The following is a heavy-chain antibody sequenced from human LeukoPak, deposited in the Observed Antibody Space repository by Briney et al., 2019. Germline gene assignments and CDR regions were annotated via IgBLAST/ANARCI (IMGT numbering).Heavy chain of an antibody. CDR1: GCTFSSYA. CDR2: ISGSGGST. J-gene: IGHJ4*02. V-gene: IGHV3-23*01. Sequence: RGSLRLSCAASGCTFSSYAMSWVRPAPGKGLDGVSAISGSGGSTYYPDSVKGRFTISRDNSKNTLYLQMNSFRAGGTAVYYCSRSYFYYWGQGTLVTVSS. D-gene: IGHD3-10*01. CDR3: SRSYFYY.